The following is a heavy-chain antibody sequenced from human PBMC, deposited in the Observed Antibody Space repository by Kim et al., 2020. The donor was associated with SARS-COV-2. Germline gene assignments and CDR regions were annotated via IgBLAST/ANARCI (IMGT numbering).Heavy chain of an antibody. V-gene: IGHV3-23*01. CDR1: GFTFSNYA. CDR2: ASDTGANT. Sequence: GGSLRLSCAASGFTFSNYAISWVRQAPEKGLEWVSSASDTGANTYYADSVKGRFTISRDNPKDTLFLQMNSLRAEDAAVYYCAKNLGPNSYYYMDVWGKGTTLPVSS. J-gene: IGHJ6*03. CDR3: AKNLGPNSYYYMDV.